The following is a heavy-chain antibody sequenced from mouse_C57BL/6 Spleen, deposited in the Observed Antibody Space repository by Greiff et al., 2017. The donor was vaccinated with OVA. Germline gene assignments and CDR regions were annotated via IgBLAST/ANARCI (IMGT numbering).Heavy chain of an antibody. Sequence: VQLQQSGAELVKPGASVKLSCTASGFNIKDYYMHWVKQRTEQGLEWIGRIDPEDGETKYVPKFQGKATITADTSSNTAYLQLSSLTSEDTAVYYCAPDGYYAMDYWGQGTSVTVSS. V-gene: IGHV14-2*01. CDR2: IDPEDGET. CDR1: GFNIKDYY. J-gene: IGHJ4*01. D-gene: IGHD2-3*01. CDR3: APDGYYAMDY.